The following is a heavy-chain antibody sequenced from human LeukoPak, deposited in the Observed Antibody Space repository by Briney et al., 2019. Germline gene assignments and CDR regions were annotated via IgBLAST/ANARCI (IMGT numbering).Heavy chain of an antibody. CDR3: ARRGIAALYYFDY. V-gene: IGHV4-34*01. D-gene: IGHD6-13*01. CDR1: GGSFSGYY. Sequence: PSETLSLTCAVYGGSFSGYYWSWIRQPPGKGLEWIGEINHSGSTNYNPSLKSRVTISVDTSKNQFSLKLSSVTAADTAVYYCARRGIAALYYFDYWGQGTLVTVSS. CDR2: INHSGST. J-gene: IGHJ4*02.